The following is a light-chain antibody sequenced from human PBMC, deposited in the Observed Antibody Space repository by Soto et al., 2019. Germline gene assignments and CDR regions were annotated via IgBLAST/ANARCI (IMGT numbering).Light chain of an antibody. V-gene: IGKV2D-29*02. Sequence: DVVMTQTPLSLSVAPGQPASISCKSSQSLLHITGETFLFWYLQKPGQSPQLLIYEVSTRVSGVPDRVSGSGSGTDFTLEISRVENDDVGIYYCMQSTQLPPTFGQGTRLGIE. CDR3: MQSTQLPPT. J-gene: IGKJ5*01. CDR2: EVS. CDR1: QSLLHITGETF.